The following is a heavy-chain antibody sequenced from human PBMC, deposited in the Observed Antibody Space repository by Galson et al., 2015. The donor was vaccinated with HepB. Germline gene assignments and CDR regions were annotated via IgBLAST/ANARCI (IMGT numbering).Heavy chain of an antibody. D-gene: IGHD1-20*01. V-gene: IGHV3-15*07. CDR1: GFTFSNAW. J-gene: IGHJ6*03. Sequence: SLRLSCAASGFTFSNAWMNWVRQAPGKGLEWVGRIKSKTDGGTTDYAAPVKGRFTISRDDSKSTLYLQMNSLKTEDTAVYYCTSRITGTYPLFPYYYYYMDVWGKGTTVTVSS. CDR3: TSRITGTYPLFPYYYYYMDV. CDR2: IKSKTDGGTT.